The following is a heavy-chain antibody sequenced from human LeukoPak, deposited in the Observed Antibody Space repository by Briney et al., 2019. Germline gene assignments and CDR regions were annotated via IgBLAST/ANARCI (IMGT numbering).Heavy chain of an antibody. J-gene: IGHJ4*02. D-gene: IGHD6-13*01. V-gene: IGHV4-39*07. CDR3: ARDTSSSSWPTGY. CDR1: GGSISSSSYY. CDR2: IYYSGST. Sequence: PSETLSLTCTVSGGSISSSSYYRGWIRQPPGKGLERIGSIYYSGSTYYNPSLKSRVTISVDTSKNQFSLKLSSVTAADTAVYYCARDTSSSSWPTGYWGQGTLVTVSS.